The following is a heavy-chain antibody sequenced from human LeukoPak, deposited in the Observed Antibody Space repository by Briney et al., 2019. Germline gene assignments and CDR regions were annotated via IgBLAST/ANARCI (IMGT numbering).Heavy chain of an antibody. CDR3: ARDSLYYYDSSGYRPYQYYFDY. Sequence: GASVKVSCKASGYTFTSYGISWVRQAPGQGLEWMGWISAYNGNTNYTQKLQGRVTMTTDTSTSTVYMELWSLRSDDTAVYYCARDSLYYYDSSGYRPYQYYFDYWGQGTLVTVSS. J-gene: IGHJ4*02. CDR1: GYTFTSYG. D-gene: IGHD3-22*01. V-gene: IGHV1-18*01. CDR2: ISAYNGNT.